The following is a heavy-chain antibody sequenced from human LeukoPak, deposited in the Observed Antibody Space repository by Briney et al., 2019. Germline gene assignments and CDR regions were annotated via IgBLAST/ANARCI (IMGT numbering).Heavy chain of an antibody. CDR2: INPNSGGT. CDR1: GYTFTGYY. Sequence: GASVKVSCKASGYTFTGYYMHWVRQAPGQGLEWMGWINPNSGGTNYAQKFQGRVTMTRDTSISTAYMELSRLRSDDTAVYYCARGIVGATGNFDYWGRGTLVTVSS. D-gene: IGHD1-26*01. V-gene: IGHV1-2*02. CDR3: ARGIVGATGNFDY. J-gene: IGHJ4*02.